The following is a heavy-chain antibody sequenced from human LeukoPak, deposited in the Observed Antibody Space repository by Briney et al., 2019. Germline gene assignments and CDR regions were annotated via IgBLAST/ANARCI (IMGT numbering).Heavy chain of an antibody. V-gene: IGHV4-39*01. D-gene: IGHD5-18*01. CDR2: IHYSGST. CDR3: ARVDTAMVTYFDY. J-gene: IGHJ4*02. CDR1: GGSISSSSYY. Sequence: KPSETLSLTCTVSGGSISSSSYYWAWIRQPPGKGLEWIGSIHYSGSTYYNPSLKSRVTISVDTSKNQFSLKLSSVTAADTAVYYCARVDTAMVTYFDYWGQGTLVTVSS.